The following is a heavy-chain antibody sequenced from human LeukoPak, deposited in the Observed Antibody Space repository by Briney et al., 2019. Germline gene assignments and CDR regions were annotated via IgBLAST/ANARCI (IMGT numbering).Heavy chain of an antibody. D-gene: IGHD2-21*02. V-gene: IGHV3-48*04. CDR1: GFTFSSYG. J-gene: IGHJ3*02. CDR3: ARQYCGGDCYSPDAFDI. Sequence: GGSLRLSCAASGFTFSSYGMNWVRQAPGKGLEWVSFISSSGSIIYYADSVKGRFTISRDNSKNSLYLHMSSLRAEDTAVYYCARQYCGGDCYSPDAFDIWGQGTMVTVSS. CDR2: ISSSGSII.